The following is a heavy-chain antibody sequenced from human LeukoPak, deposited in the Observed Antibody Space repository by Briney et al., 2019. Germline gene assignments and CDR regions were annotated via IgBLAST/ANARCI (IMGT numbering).Heavy chain of an antibody. V-gene: IGHV3-23*01. CDR1: GFTFNNYA. D-gene: IGHD3-22*01. Sequence: GGSLRLSCAASGFTFNNYAMSWVRQAPGKELEWVSGISGSGSSTYYADSVKGRFTISRDNSKNTLYLQMNSLRAEDTAVYYCAKDWPTYHYDISGTFDYWGQGTLVTVSS. CDR2: ISGSGSST. J-gene: IGHJ4*02. CDR3: AKDWPTYHYDISGTFDY.